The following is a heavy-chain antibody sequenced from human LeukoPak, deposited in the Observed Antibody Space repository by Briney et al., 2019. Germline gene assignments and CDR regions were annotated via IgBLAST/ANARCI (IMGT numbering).Heavy chain of an antibody. J-gene: IGHJ4*02. V-gene: IGHV4-34*01. D-gene: IGHD3-22*01. CDR1: GGSFSGYY. CDR3: ARGTYYYDSSGYYPDY. Sequence: PSETPSLTCAVYGGSFSGYYWSWLRQPPGKGLEWIGEINHSGSTNYNPSLKSRVTISVDTSKNQFSLKLSSVTAADTAVYYCARGTYYYDSSGYYPDYWGQGTLVTVSS. CDR2: INHSGST.